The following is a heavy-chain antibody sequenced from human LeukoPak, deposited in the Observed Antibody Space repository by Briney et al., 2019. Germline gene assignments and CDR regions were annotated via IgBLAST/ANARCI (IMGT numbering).Heavy chain of an antibody. CDR1: GGTFSGYT. J-gene: IGHJ4*02. V-gene: IGHV1-69*02. D-gene: IGHD6-13*01. CDR3: ARGIAAAGPPEY. Sequence: SVKVSCKASGGTFSGYTISWVRQAPGQGLEWMGRIIPILGIANYAQKFQGRVTITADKSTSTAYMELSSLRSEDTAVYYCARGIAAAGPPEYWGQGTLVTVSS. CDR2: IIPILGIA.